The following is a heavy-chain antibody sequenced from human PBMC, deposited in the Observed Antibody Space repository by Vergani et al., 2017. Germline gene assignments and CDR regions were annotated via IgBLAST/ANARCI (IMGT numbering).Heavy chain of an antibody. CDR2: IYNSGST. Sequence: QVQLQESGPGLVKPSETLSLTCTVSGDSISSHYWSWIRQPPGKGLEWIGYIYNSGSTNYNPALKSRVTISVDTSKNQFSLKLSSVTAAATAVYYCARAQIAAAASWGGSMDVWGKGTTVTVSS. CDR3: ARAQIAAAASWGGSMDV. CDR1: GDSISSHY. V-gene: IGHV4-59*11. J-gene: IGHJ6*03. D-gene: IGHD6-13*01.